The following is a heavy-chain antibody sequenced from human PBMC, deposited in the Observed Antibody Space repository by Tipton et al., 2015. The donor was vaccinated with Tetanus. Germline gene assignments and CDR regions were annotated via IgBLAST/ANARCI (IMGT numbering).Heavy chain of an antibody. J-gene: IGHJ4*02. V-gene: IGHV3-11*04. D-gene: IGHD6-13*01. Sequence: GSLRLSCAASGFTVSSNYMSWVRQAPGKGLEWVSYISASGSIIFYADSVRGRFTVSRDNAKDSLYLQMNSLRDEDTAVYFCACHRHSNWFDYWGQGTLVTVSS. CDR1: GFTVSSNY. CDR3: ACHRHSNWFDY. CDR2: ISASGSII.